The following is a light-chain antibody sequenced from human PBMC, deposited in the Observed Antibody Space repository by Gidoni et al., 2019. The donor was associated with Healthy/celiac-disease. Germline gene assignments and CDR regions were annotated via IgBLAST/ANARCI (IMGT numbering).Light chain of an antibody. CDR1: SSDVGSYNL. CDR3: CSYAGSSTYV. Sequence: QSALPQPASVSGSPGQSITIPCTGTSSDVGSYNLVSWYQQHPGKAPKLLIYEGSKRPSGVSKRFSGSKSGNTASLTIAGLQAEDEADYYCCSYAGSSTYVFGTGTKVTVL. CDR2: EGS. V-gene: IGLV2-23*01. J-gene: IGLJ1*01.